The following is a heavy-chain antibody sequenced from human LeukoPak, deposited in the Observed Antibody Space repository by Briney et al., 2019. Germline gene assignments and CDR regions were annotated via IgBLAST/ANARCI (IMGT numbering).Heavy chain of an antibody. CDR2: ISSSSSYI. CDR1: GFTFSSYS. D-gene: IGHD2-15*01. CDR3: ARDVGYCSGGSCGFYDY. V-gene: IGHV3-21*01. J-gene: IGHJ4*02. Sequence: PGGSLRLSCAASGFTFSSYSMNWVRQAPGKVLEWVSSISSSSSYIYYADSVKGRFTISRDNAKNSLYLQMNSLRAEDTAVYYCARDVGYCSGGSCGFYDYWGQGTLVTVSS.